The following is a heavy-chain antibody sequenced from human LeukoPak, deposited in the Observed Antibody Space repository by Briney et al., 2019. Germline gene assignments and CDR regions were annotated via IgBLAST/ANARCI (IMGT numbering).Heavy chain of an antibody. CDR1: GGSFSGYY. CDR2: INHSGST. D-gene: IGHD6-6*01. J-gene: IGHJ5*02. V-gene: IGHV4-34*01. Sequence: SETLSLTCAVYGGSFSGYYWSWIRQPPGKGLEWIGEINHSGSTNYNPSLKSRVTISVDTSKHQFSLKLSSVTAADTAVYYCARGLGYSSSSLWFDPWGQGTLVTVSS. CDR3: ARGLGYSSSSLWFDP.